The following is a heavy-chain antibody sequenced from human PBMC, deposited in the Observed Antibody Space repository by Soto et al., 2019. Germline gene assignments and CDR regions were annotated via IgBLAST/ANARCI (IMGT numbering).Heavy chain of an antibody. D-gene: IGHD3-22*01. CDR3: ARGNCYDSSGYYYSEAIDY. CDR1: GGSISSYY. CDR2: IYYSGST. J-gene: IGHJ4*02. V-gene: IGHV4-59*01. Sequence: PSETLSLTCTVSGGSISSYYWSWIRQPPGKGLEWIGYIYYSGSTNYNPSLKSRVTISVDTSKNQFSLKLSSVTAADTAVYYCARGNCYDSSGYYYSEAIDYRGQGTLVTVSS.